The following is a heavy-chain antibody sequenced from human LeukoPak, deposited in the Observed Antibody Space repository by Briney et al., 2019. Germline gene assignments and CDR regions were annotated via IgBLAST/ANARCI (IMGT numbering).Heavy chain of an antibody. CDR1: GFTFSSYG. D-gene: IGHD5-12*01. Sequence: PGGSLRLSCAASGFTFSSYGMHWVRQAPGKGLEWGAVISYDGSNKYYADSVKGRFTISRDNSKNTLYLQMNSLRAEDTAVYYCARKTDIVATIDYWGQGTLVTVSS. J-gene: IGHJ4*02. V-gene: IGHV3-30*03. CDR2: ISYDGSNK. CDR3: ARKTDIVATIDY.